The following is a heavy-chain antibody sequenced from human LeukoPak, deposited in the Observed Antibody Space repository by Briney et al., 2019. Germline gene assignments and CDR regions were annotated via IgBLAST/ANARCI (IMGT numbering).Heavy chain of an antibody. J-gene: IGHJ6*03. Sequence: SETLSLTCTVSGGSISSSSYYWGWIRQPPGKGLEWIGSIYYSGSTYYNPSLKSRVTISVDTSKNQFSLKLSSVTAADTAVYYCAREDTAYGYMDVWGKGTTVTVSS. CDR2: IYYSGST. CDR3: AREDTAYGYMDV. V-gene: IGHV4-39*07. CDR1: GGSISSSSYY. D-gene: IGHD5-18*01.